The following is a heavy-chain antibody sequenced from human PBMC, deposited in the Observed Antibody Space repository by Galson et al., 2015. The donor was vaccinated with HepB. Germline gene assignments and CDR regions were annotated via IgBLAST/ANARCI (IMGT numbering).Heavy chain of an antibody. D-gene: IGHD3-10*01. CDR3: ARFGGLPDYYYGMDV. J-gene: IGHJ6*02. V-gene: IGHV3-11*06. Sequence: SLRLSCAASGFTFSDYYMSWIRQAPGKGLEWVSSISSSSTYIYYADSVKGRFTISRDNAKNSLYLQMNSLRAEDTAVYYCARFGGLPDYYYGMDVWGQGTTVIVSS. CDR1: GFTFSDYY. CDR2: ISSSSTYI.